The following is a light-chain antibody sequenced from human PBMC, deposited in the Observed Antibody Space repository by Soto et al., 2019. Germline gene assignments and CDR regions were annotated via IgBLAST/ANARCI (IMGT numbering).Light chain of an antibody. CDR2: GAS. V-gene: IGKV3-20*01. J-gene: IGKJ1*01. CDR3: QQYATSSWT. Sequence: EIVLTQSPGTLSLSPGERAILSCRASQSVSSNYLAWYQQRPGLAPRLLIYGASSRATGIPDRFSGSGSGTDFTLTISRLEPEDFAVYHCQQYATSSWTFGQGTKVEIK. CDR1: QSVSSNY.